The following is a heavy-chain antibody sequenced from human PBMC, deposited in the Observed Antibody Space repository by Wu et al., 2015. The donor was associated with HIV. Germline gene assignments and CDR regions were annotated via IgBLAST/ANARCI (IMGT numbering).Heavy chain of an antibody. V-gene: IGHV1-69*05. D-gene: IGHD3-22*01. J-gene: IGHJ3*02. CDR3: ARGEVYYYDSSGGYAFDI. CDR2: IIPIFGTA. CDR1: GGTFSSHP. Sequence: QVLLVQSGAEVKKPGSSVKVSCKAYGGNPGGTFSSHPISWVRQAPGQGLQWMGGIIPIFGTAKYAQKFQGRVTITTDESTSTAYMDMSSLRSEDTAVYYCARGEVYYYDSSGGYAFDIWGQGTLVTVSS.